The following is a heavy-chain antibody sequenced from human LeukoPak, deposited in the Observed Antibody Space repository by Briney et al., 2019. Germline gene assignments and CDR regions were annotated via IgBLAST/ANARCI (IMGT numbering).Heavy chain of an antibody. J-gene: IGHJ3*01. CDR3: AKRPRDSTGYYLGAFDG. Sequence: GGSLRLSCAASGFTFISYSMNWVRQAPGKGLEWVSYISSSSSTIYYADSVKGRFTISRDNAKNSLYLHMSSLRAEDTAVYFCAKRPRDSTGYYLGAFDGWGQGTTVTVSS. CDR1: GFTFISYS. V-gene: IGHV3-48*04. D-gene: IGHD3-22*01. CDR2: ISSSSSTI.